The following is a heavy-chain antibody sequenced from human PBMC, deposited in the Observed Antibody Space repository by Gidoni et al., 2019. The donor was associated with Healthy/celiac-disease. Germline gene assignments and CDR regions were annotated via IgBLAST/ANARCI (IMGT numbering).Heavy chain of an antibody. CDR2: IIPIFGTA. V-gene: IGHV1-69*01. Sequence: QVQLVQSGAEVKKAGSSVKVSCKAAGGTVSSHAISWVRQAPEQVLEWLGGIIPIFGTANYAQKFQGRVPFTADESTSTAYMELSSLRSEDTAFYYCARDSGMELLPSYYYYYMDVWGKGTTVTVS. CDR1: GGTVSSHA. D-gene: IGHD1-26*01. J-gene: IGHJ6*03. CDR3: ARDSGMELLPSYYYYYMDV.